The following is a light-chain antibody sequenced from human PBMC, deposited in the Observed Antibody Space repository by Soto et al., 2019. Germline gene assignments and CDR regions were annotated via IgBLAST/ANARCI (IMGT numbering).Light chain of an antibody. CDR3: GSWDSSLSAYV. Sequence: QSVLTQPRPVSAAPGQRVTISCSGSSSNIGGNSVSWYQQLPGTAPKLLIYDDDKRPSGIPDRFSGSKSGTSATLGITGFQTGDEADYYRGSWDSSLSAYVFGTGTKVTLL. J-gene: IGLJ1*01. CDR1: SSNIGGNS. V-gene: IGLV1-51*01. CDR2: DDD.